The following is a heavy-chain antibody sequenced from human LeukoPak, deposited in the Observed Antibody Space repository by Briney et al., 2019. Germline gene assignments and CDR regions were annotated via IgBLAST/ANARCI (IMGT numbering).Heavy chain of an antibody. CDR1: GFTFDKAW. Sequence: GGSLRLSCAASGFTFDKAWMTWVRQAPGKGLEWVGRIKSKIHGGTIDYAAPVKGRFTISRDDSENTVYLQMSSLRVEDTAVYYCARDLPMIVLWEYFDLWGRGTLVTVSS. D-gene: IGHD3-22*01. V-gene: IGHV3-15*01. CDR3: ARDLPMIVLWEYFDL. J-gene: IGHJ2*01. CDR2: IKSKIHGGTI.